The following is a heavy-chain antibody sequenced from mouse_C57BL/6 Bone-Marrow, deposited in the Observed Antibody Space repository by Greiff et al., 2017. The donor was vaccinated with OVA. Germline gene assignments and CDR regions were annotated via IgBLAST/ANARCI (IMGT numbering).Heavy chain of an antibody. CDR1: GYAFSSSW. D-gene: IGHD1-1*01. V-gene: IGHV1-82*01. Sequence: QVQLQQSGPELVKPGASVKISCKASGYAFSSSWMNWVKQRPGKGLEWIGRIYPGDGDTNYNGKFKGKATLTADKSSSTAYMQLSSLTSEDSAVYFCASSQITTVVKWYVDVWGTGTTVTVSS. CDR3: ASSQITTVVKWYVDV. J-gene: IGHJ1*03. CDR2: IYPGDGDT.